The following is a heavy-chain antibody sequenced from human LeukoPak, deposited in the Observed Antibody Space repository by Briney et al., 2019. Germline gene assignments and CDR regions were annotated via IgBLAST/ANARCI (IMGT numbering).Heavy chain of an antibody. CDR3: ARDGGPAAIFDY. V-gene: IGHV4-30-4*08. Sequence: MAPETLSLTCTVSGGSISSGDYYWSWIRQPPGKGLEWIGYIYYSGSTYYNPSLKSRVTISVDTSKNQFSLKLSSVTAADTAVYYCARDGGPAAIFDYWGQGTLVIVSS. CDR2: IYYSGST. D-gene: IGHD2-2*01. CDR1: GGSISSGDYY. J-gene: IGHJ4*02.